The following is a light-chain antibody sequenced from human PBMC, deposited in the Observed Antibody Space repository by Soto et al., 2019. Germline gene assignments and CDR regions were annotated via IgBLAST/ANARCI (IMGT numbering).Light chain of an antibody. J-gene: IGKJ1*01. Sequence: DIVMTQSPLSLPVTPGEPASISCRSSQSLLHSNGYNYLDWYLQKPGQSAQPLIYLGSNRASGVTDRFSGSGSGTDFTLKISRVEAEDVGVYYCMQALQTPWTFGQGTKVEIK. CDR3: MQALQTPWT. CDR1: QSLLHSNGYNY. V-gene: IGKV2-28*01. CDR2: LGS.